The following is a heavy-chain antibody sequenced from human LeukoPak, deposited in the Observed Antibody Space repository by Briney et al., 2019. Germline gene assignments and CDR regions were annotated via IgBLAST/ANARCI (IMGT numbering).Heavy chain of an antibody. CDR2: IYTSGST. Sequence: SDTVSLTCTVSGGSISSGSYYWSWIRQPAGKGLEWIGRIYTSGSTNYNPSLKSRVTISVDTSKNQFSLKLSSVAAADTAVYYCARDSDYWGQGTLVTVSS. J-gene: IGHJ4*02. CDR3: ARDSDY. CDR1: GGSISSGSYY. V-gene: IGHV4-61*02.